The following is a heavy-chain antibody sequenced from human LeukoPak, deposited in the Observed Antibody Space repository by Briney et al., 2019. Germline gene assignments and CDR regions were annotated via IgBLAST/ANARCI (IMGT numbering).Heavy chain of an antibody. J-gene: IGHJ5*02. V-gene: IGHV3-23*01. CDR2: ISGSGGST. CDR1: GFTFSSYW. CDR3: AKEPLGCSSTSCYPVWFDP. Sequence: GGSLRLSCVASGFTFSSYWMHWVRQAPGKGLEWVSAISGSGGSTYYADSVKGRFTISRDNSKNTLYLQMNSLRAEDTAVYYCAKEPLGCSSTSCYPVWFDPWGQGTLVTVSS. D-gene: IGHD2-2*01.